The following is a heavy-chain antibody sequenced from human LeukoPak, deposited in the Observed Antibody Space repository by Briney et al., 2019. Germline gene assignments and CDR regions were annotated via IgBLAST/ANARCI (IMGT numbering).Heavy chain of an antibody. D-gene: IGHD2-2*01. J-gene: IGHJ3*02. Sequence: SVKVSCKASGGTFSSYAISWVRQAPGQGLEWMGRIIPILGIANYAQRFQGRVTITAVKSTSAAYMELSSLRSEDTAVYYCARDIVVPAASNAFDIWGQGTMVTVSS. CDR2: IIPILGIA. CDR3: ARDIVVPAASNAFDI. CDR1: GGTFSSYA. V-gene: IGHV1-69*04.